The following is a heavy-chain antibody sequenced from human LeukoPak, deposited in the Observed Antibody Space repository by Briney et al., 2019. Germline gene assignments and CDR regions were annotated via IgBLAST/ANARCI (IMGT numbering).Heavy chain of an antibody. V-gene: IGHV1-69*01. J-gene: IGHJ6*02. CDR1: GGAFSSYA. D-gene: IGHD4-17*01. CDR2: IIPIFGTA. Sequence: SVKVSCKASGGAFSSYAISWVRQAPGQGLEWMGGIIPIFGTANYAQKFQGRVTITADESTSTAYMELSSLRSEDTAVYYCARVDTTVTTYPYYYYGMDVWGQGTTVTVSS. CDR3: ARVDTTVTTYPYYYYGMDV.